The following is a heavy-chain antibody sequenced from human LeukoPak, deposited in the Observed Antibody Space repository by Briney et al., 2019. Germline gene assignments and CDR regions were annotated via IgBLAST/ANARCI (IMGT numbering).Heavy chain of an antibody. D-gene: IGHD6-13*01. CDR1: GFTFSSHW. CDR2: IYSGGST. CDR3: ARATGYRAFDI. J-gene: IGHJ3*02. V-gene: IGHV3-53*01. Sequence: GGSLRLSCAASGFTFSSHWMYWVRQAPGKGLEWVSVIYSGGSTYYADSVKGRFTISRDNSKNTLYLQMNSLRAEDTAAYYCARATGYRAFDIWGQGTMVTVSS.